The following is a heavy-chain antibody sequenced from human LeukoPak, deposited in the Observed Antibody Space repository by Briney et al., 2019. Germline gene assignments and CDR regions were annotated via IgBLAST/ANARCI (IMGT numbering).Heavy chain of an antibody. D-gene: IGHD5-12*01. CDR3: AKDGRYSGYDFAES. Sequence: PGGSLRLSCAASGITFRSYAMSWVRQARGKGLEWVSAINGDGGSTYYADSVKGRFTISRDNSENTLYLDMNNLRAEDTAIYYCAKDGRYSGYDFAESWGQGTLVTVSS. CDR2: INGDGGST. J-gene: IGHJ5*02. V-gene: IGHV3-23*01. CDR1: GITFRSYA.